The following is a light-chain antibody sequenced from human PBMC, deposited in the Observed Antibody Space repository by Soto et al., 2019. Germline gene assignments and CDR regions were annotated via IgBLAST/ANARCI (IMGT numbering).Light chain of an antibody. CDR2: DVS. CDR1: QSISKW. J-gene: IGKJ1*01. Sequence: DIQLTQSPSSLSASVGDRVTITCRASQSISKWLAWYQQKPGXTPXXLIYDVSSLKSGVPLRFSGSGSGTEFTLTISSLQPEDFATYYCQQYNTYWTFGQGTKVDIK. V-gene: IGKV1-5*01. CDR3: QQYNTYWT.